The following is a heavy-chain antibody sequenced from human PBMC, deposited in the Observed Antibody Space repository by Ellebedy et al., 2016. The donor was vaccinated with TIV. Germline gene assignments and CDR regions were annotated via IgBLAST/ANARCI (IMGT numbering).Heavy chain of an antibody. CDR2: LPTGGVT. Sequence: PGGSLRLSCVVSGFTFSTYAMRWFRQAPGKGLEWVSALPTGGVTFYADSVKGRFTISRDSSKNTLYLQMNSLRVEDTAIYFWAKDSGRSGWISAYWGQGTLFTVSS. V-gene: IGHV3-23*01. CDR1: GFTFSTYA. J-gene: IGHJ4*02. D-gene: IGHD3-10*01. CDR3: AKDSGRSGWISAY.